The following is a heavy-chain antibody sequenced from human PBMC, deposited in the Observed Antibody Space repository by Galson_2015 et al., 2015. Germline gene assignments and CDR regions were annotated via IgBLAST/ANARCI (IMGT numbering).Heavy chain of an antibody. J-gene: IGHJ4*02. Sequence: SLRLSCAASGFTFSSYWMHWVRHAPGKGLVWVSRIYTDASSASSADSVKGRFTISRDDAKSTLYLQMNSLRAEDTAVYYCVRGNSGYWNFDYWCQGSLVTVSS. CDR2: IYTDASSA. CDR3: VRGNSGYWNFDY. V-gene: IGHV3-74*01. D-gene: IGHD1-1*01. CDR1: GFTFSSYW.